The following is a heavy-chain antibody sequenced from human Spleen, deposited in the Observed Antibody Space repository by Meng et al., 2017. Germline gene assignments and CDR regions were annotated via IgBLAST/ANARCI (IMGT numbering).Heavy chain of an antibody. D-gene: IGHD3-10*01. J-gene: IGHJ4*02. Sequence: GGSLRLSCAASGFTFSTYAMGWVRQAPGKGLEWVSTISGSGGFTYYADSVKGRFTISRDNSRSTVSLQMNSLRPEDTALYYCARSEGHILLQGNEYWGQGTLVTVSS. CDR2: ISGSGGFT. V-gene: IGHV3-23*01. CDR1: GFTFSTYA. CDR3: ARSEGHILLQGNEY.